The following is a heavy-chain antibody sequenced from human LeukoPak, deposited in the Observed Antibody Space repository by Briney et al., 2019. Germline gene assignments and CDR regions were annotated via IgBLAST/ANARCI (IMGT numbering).Heavy chain of an antibody. D-gene: IGHD3/OR15-3a*01. J-gene: IGHJ4*02. CDR3: ARGLVPGFLDY. CDR2: IKQDGSEK. CDR1: GFTFTSYW. Sequence: PGGSLRLSCAASGFTFTSYWMTWVRQAPGKGLEWVANIKQDGSEKYYVGSVQGRFTISRDNAKNSVYLQMNSLRAEDTAVYYCARGLVPGFLDYWGQGTPVTVSS. V-gene: IGHV3-7*02.